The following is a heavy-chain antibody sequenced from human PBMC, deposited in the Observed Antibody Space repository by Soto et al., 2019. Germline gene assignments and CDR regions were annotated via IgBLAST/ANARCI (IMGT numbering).Heavy chain of an antibody. J-gene: IGHJ6*02. CDR1: GGSFSGYY. D-gene: IGHD3-3*01. CDR2: INHSGST. Sequence: PSESLSLNCAVYGGSFSGYYWSWIRQPLGKGLEWIGEINHSGSTNYNPSLKSRVTISVDTSKNQFSLKLSSVTAADTAVYYCATGRLQGRSGYWNYYYYYGMDVWGQGTTVTVSS. V-gene: IGHV4-34*01. CDR3: ATGRLQGRSGYWNYYYYYGMDV.